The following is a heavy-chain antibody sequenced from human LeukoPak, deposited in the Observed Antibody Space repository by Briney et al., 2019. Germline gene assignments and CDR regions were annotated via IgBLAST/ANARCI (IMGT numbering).Heavy chain of an antibody. Sequence: PSETLSLTCTVSGASITTYYWSWIRQSPGKGLEGIGYIYTSGTTHFNPYLKSRVNISMDTSKNQFSLNLTSVTAADTAVYYCARQWAFRAPDFWGLGALVTVSS. D-gene: IGHD3-16*01. CDR1: GASITTYY. V-gene: IGHV4-4*09. CDR2: IYTSGTT. J-gene: IGHJ4*02. CDR3: ARQWAFRAPDF.